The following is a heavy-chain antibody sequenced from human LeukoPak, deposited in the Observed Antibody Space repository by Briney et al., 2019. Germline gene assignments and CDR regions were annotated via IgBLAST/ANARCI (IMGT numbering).Heavy chain of an antibody. CDR3: ARMGIAAVGAYYFDY. CDR2: ISRNSYT. D-gene: IGHD6-13*01. Sequence: AGGSLRLSCVASGFTLSDYYMSWIRQAPGKGLEWVSYISRNSYTNYADSVKGRFTISRDNAKNSLYLQMASLRAEDTAVYYCARMGIAAVGAYYFDYWGQGTLVAVSS. J-gene: IGHJ4*02. V-gene: IGHV3-11*06. CDR1: GFTLSDYY.